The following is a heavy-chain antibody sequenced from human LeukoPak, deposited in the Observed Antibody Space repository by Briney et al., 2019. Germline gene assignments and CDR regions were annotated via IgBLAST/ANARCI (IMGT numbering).Heavy chain of an antibody. J-gene: IGHJ6*02. V-gene: IGHV3-7*01. CDR1: GFTFSSYG. Sequence: PGRSLRLSCAASGFTFSSYGMHWVRQAPGKGLEWVANIKQDGNEKYYVDSVKGRFAISRDNAKNSLYLQMNSLRAEDTAVCYCARDHSSSRDYYYYYGMDVWGQGTTVTVSS. D-gene: IGHD6-13*01. CDR2: IKQDGNEK. CDR3: ARDHSSSRDYYYYYGMDV.